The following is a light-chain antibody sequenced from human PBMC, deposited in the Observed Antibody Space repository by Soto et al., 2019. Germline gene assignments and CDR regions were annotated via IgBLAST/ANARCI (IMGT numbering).Light chain of an antibody. V-gene: IGKV2-30*01. CDR2: KVS. Sequence: DVVMTQSPLSLPVTLGQPASISCRSSQSLVYSDGNTYLNWFQQRPGQSPRRLIYKVSNRDSGVPDRFSGSGSGTDFTLKISRVEAEDVGVYYGMQGTHWPPTVTNTFGQGTKLEIK. CDR3: MQGTHWPPTVTNT. J-gene: IGKJ2*01. CDR1: QSLVYSDGNTY.